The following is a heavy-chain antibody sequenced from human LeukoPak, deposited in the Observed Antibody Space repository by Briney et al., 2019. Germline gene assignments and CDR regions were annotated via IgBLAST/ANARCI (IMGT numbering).Heavy chain of an antibody. V-gene: IGHV4-61*02. CDR1: GGSINSGSYY. J-gene: IGHJ5*02. CDR2: IYTSGST. CDR3: ARDDNYDSSGYYYQWDWFDP. D-gene: IGHD3-22*01. Sequence: SQTLSLTCTVSGGSINSGSYYWSWIRQPAGKGLEWIGRIYTSGSTKYNPSLKSRVTISVDTSKNQFSLKLSSVTAADTAVYYCARDDNYDSSGYYYQWDWFDPWGQGTLVTVSS.